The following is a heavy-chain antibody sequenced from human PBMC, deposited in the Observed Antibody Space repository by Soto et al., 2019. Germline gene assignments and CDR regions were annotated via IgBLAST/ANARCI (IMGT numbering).Heavy chain of an antibody. CDR2: ISSSSSVI. CDR3: ARDLSWGSNWYYYMDV. J-gene: IGHJ6*03. CDR1: XXXXXDCA. Sequence: EVQLVESGXXXVQPXXXLXLSCXXSXXXXXDCAXXXVRQAPGKGLEWVSYISSSSSVIDYADSVKGRFTVSRDNARNSLYLQMNSLRAEDTAVYYCARDLSWGSNWYYYMDVWGKGTTVTVSS. V-gene: IGHV3-48*01. D-gene: IGHD7-27*01.